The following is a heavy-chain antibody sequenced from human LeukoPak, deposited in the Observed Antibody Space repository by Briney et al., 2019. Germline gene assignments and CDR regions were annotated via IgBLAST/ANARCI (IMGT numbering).Heavy chain of an antibody. CDR2: SSANGGST. J-gene: IGHJ4*02. CDR3: VNQISGWVY. V-gene: IGHV3-64D*06. CDR1: GFTFSTRS. D-gene: IGHD6-19*01. Sequence: PGGSLRLSCSGSGFTFSTRSMHWVRQAPGKGLEYVSGSSANGGSTYYADSAKGRFIISRDNSKNTVYLQMSSLRPEDTAMYYCVNQISGWVYWGQGTLVTVSS.